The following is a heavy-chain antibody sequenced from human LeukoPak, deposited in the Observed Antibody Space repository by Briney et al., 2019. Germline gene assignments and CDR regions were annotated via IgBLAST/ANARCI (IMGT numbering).Heavy chain of an antibody. V-gene: IGHV3-23*01. CDR3: AKVPGAAAGIGFDY. J-gene: IGHJ4*02. Sequence: PGGSLRLSCAASGFTLCSHAMSWVRQAPGKGLGWVSAICGRGGSTHTARAVTGRFPNSRDNSKNTLYLQMNSLRAEDTAVYYCAKVPGAAAGIGFDYWGQGTMVTVSS. CDR2: ICGRGGST. D-gene: IGHD6-13*01. CDR1: GFTLCSHA.